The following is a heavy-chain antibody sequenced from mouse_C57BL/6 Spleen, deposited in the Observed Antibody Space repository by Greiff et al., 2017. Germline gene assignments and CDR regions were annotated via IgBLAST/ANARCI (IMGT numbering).Heavy chain of an antibody. CDR1: GFTFSSYA. CDR3: ARGSSDWYFDV. J-gene: IGHJ1*03. Sequence: VQLKESGGGLVKPGGSLKLSCAASGFTFSSYAMSWVRQTPEKRLEWVATISDGGSYTYYPDNVKGRFTISRDNAKNNLYLQMGHLKSEDTAMYYCARGSSDWYFDVWGTGTTVTVSS. D-gene: IGHD1-1*01. V-gene: IGHV5-4*01. CDR2: ISDGGSYT.